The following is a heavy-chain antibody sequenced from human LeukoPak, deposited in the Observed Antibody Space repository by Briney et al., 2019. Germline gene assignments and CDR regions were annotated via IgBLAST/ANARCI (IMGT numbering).Heavy chain of an antibody. CDR3: AKERAGYTNPYYFDY. D-gene: IGHD3-16*02. J-gene: IGHJ4*02. CDR1: GFTFSTYA. CDR2: ISGSGANT. Sequence: GGCLSLSCAPSGFTFSTYAIGWVRQAPGGGLGWGSTISGSGANTYYADSVRGRFTISRDNSKNTLYLHMNSLRAEDTAVYYCAKERAGYTNPYYFDYWGQGTLVTVSS. V-gene: IGHV3-23*01.